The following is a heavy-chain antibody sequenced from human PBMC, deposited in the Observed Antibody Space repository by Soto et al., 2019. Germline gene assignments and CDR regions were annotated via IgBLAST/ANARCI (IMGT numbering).Heavy chain of an antibody. CDR2: IWYDGSNK. D-gene: IGHD3-10*01. J-gene: IGHJ4*02. CDR1: GFTFSRSA. CDR3: ARDQAVRRAIDY. V-gene: IGHV3-33*01. Sequence: QPGGSLRLSCAASGFTFSRSAMHWVRQAPGKGLEWVAVIWYDGSNKYYGESVKGRFTISRDNSKSTLYLQMNSLRAEDTAVYYCARDQAVRRAIDYWGQGTLVTVSS.